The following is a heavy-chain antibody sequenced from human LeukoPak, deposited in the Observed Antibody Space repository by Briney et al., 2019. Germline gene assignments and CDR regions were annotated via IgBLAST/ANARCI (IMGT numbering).Heavy chain of an antibody. V-gene: IGHV3-30-3*01. Sequence: GRSLRLSCAASGFTFSSYPIHWVRQAPGKGLEWVAVISYDGSNKYYAQSVKGRFTISRDNSKNTLYLQMNSLRDEDTALYYCARVGDTSGYYYADYWGQGTVVTVSS. CDR2: ISYDGSNK. J-gene: IGHJ4*02. D-gene: IGHD3-22*01. CDR3: ARVGDTSGYYYADY. CDR1: GFTFSSYP.